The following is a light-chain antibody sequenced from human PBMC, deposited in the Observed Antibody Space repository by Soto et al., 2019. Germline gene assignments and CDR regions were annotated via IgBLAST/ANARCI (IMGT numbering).Light chain of an antibody. Sequence: QSVLTQPASLSGSPGQSITISCTGTSSDVGAYDSVSWYQQHPGKAPKLMIYDVNNRPSGVSNRFSGSKSGNTASLTISGLQTEDEADYYCSSYTSSDTLVFGGGTKLTVL. V-gene: IGLV2-14*01. CDR2: DVN. J-gene: IGLJ2*01. CDR3: SSYTSSDTLV. CDR1: SSDVGAYDS.